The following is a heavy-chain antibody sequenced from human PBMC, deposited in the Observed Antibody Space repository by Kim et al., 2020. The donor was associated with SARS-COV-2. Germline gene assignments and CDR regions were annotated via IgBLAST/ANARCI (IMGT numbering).Heavy chain of an antibody. J-gene: IGHJ4*02. Sequence: YSRAGTTHNPSPKSRVTIAGDTSKHQFSLKLSSVTAADTAVYYRARGFDYWGQGTLVTVSS. CDR3: ARGFDY. V-gene: IGHV4-59*09. CDR2: YSRAGT.